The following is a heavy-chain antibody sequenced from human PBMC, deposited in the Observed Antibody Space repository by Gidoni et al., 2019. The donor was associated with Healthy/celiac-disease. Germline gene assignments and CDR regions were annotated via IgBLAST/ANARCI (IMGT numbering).Heavy chain of an antibody. CDR2: IYPGDSDT. D-gene: IGHD2-2*01. CDR1: GYSFTSYW. J-gene: IGHJ6*02. Sequence: EVQLVQSGAEVKKPGESLKISCKGSGYSFTSYWIGWVRQMPGKGLEWMGIIYPGDSDTRYSPSFQGQVTISADKSISTAYLQWSSLKASDTAMYYCARVPAAPGGGYYYYGMDVWGQGTTVTVSS. CDR3: ARVPAAPGGGYYYYGMDV. V-gene: IGHV5-51*01.